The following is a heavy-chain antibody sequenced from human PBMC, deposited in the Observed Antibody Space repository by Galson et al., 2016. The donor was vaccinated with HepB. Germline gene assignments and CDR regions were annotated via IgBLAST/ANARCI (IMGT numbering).Heavy chain of an antibody. V-gene: IGHV4-34*01. CDR2: INHSGST. CDR3: ARGLVGVYLGA. CDR1: GGSFSTYY. Sequence: SETLSLTCAVYGGSFSTYYWSWIRQPPGKGLEWIGEINHSGSTNYNPSLKSRVTISLDTSKNQFSLKLSSVTAADTAVYYCARGLVGVYLGAWGQGTLVTVSS. J-gene: IGHJ5*02. D-gene: IGHD3-16*01.